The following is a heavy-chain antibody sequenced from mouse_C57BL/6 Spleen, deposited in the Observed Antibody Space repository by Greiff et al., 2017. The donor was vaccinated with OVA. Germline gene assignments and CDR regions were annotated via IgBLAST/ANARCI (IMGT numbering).Heavy chain of an antibody. D-gene: IGHD1-1*01. CDR2: IYPGDGDT. Sequence: QVQLKESGPELVKPGASVKISCKASGYAFSSSWMNWVKQRPGKGLEWIGRIYPGDGDTNYNGKFKGKATLTADKSSSTAYMQLSSLTSEDSAVYFCAYSDYYGSSPFAYWDQGTLVTVSA. CDR1: GYAFSSSW. CDR3: AYSDYYGSSPFAY. J-gene: IGHJ3*01. V-gene: IGHV1-82*01.